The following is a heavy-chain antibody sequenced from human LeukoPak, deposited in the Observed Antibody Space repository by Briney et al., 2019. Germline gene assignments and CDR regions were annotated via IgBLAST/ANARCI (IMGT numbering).Heavy chain of an antibody. D-gene: IGHD6-19*01. V-gene: IGHV4-38-2*02. CDR3: ARDVCVYSSGWYDY. CDR1: GYSISSGYY. Sequence: SETLSLTCTVSGYSISSGYYWGWIRQPPGKGLEWIGSIYHSGSTYYNPSLKSRVTISVDTSKNQFSLKLSSVTAADTAVYYCARDVCVYSSGWYDYWGQGTLVTVSS. CDR2: IYHSGST. J-gene: IGHJ4*02.